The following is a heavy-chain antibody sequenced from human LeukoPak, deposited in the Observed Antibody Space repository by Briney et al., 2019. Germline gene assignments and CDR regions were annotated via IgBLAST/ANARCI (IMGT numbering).Heavy chain of an antibody. CDR1: GYSISSGYY. V-gene: IGHV4-38-2*01. CDR3: ARGTYDFWSGYYSY. J-gene: IGHJ4*02. Sequence: PSETLSPTCAVSGYSISSGYYWGWIRQPPGKGLEWIGSIYHSGSTYYNPSLRSRVTISVDTSKNQFSLKLSSVTAADTAVYYCARGTYDFWSGYYSYWGQGTLVTVSS. D-gene: IGHD3-3*01. CDR2: IYHSGST.